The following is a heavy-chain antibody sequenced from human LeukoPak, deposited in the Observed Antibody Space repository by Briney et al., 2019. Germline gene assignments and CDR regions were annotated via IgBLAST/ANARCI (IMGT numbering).Heavy chain of an antibody. Sequence: PGGSLRLSCAASGFRFNTYWMSWVRQAPGKGLEWVANIKQDGNEKYYADSVKGRFTISRDNGKNSLDLQMNSLRADDTAVYYRAKRIRVNWFDPWGQGTLVTVSS. CDR2: IKQDGNEK. CDR1: GFRFNTYW. CDR3: AKRIRVNWFDP. J-gene: IGHJ5*02. V-gene: IGHV3-7*03.